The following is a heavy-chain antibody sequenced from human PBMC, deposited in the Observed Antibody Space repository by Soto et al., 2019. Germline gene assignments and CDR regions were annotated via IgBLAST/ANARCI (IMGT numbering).Heavy chain of an antibody. V-gene: IGHV4-59*01. D-gene: IGHD6-13*01. CDR1: GGSISRYY. CDR2: FYYSGST. Sequence: ASETLFLTCTVSGGSISRYYWSWIRQPPGKGLGWIGFFYYSGSTNYNPSLKSRVTIAVDTSKNQFSLKLSSVTASDTAVYYGARVIAAAGRVYYYGMDVWGQGTTVTVSS. CDR3: ARVIAAAGRVYYYGMDV. J-gene: IGHJ6*02.